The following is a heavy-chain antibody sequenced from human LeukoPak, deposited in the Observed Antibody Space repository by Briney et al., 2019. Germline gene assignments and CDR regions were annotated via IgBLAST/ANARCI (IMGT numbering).Heavy chain of an antibody. V-gene: IGHV4-31*03. D-gene: IGHD2-15*01. J-gene: IGHJ6*02. Sequence: PSENLSLTCTVSGGSISSGGYYWSWIRQHPGKGLEWIGYIYYSGSTYYNPSLKSRVTISVDTSKNQFSLKLSSVTAADTAVYYCARDGPRGCSGGSCYSGLPYYYYYGMDVWGQGTTVTVSS. CDR3: ARDGPRGCSGGSCYSGLPYYYYYGMDV. CDR2: IYYSGST. CDR1: GGSISSGGYY.